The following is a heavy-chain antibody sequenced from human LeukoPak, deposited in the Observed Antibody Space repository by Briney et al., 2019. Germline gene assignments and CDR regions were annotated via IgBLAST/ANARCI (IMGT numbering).Heavy chain of an antibody. CDR2: INHSGSN. Sequence: PSETLSLTCAVSGGSISSSNWWSWVRQPPGKGLEWIGEINHSGSNNYNPSLKSRVTISVDTSKNQFSLKLSSVTAADTAVYYCARRAQYGGKPFDYWGQGTLVTVSS. CDR3: ARRAQYGGKPFDY. J-gene: IGHJ4*02. D-gene: IGHD4-23*01. V-gene: IGHV4-4*02. CDR1: GGSISSSNW.